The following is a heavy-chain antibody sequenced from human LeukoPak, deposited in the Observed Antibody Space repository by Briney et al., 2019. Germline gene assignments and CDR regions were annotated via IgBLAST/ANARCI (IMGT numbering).Heavy chain of an antibody. V-gene: IGHV1-69*01. CDR2: IIPIFGTA. J-gene: IGHJ6*03. CDR1: GGTFSSYA. Sequence: ASVTVSFKASGGTFSSYAISWVRQAPGQGREWMGGIIPIFGTANYAQKFQGRVTITADESTSTAYMELSSLRSEDTAVYYCARERRMTTVSRYYYYMDVWGKGTTVTVSS. D-gene: IGHD4-11*01. CDR3: ARERRMTTVSRYYYYMDV.